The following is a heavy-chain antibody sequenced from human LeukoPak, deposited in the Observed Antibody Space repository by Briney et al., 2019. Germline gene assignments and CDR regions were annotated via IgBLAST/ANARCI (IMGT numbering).Heavy chain of an antibody. J-gene: IGHJ6*03. V-gene: IGHV3-11*01. CDR2: ISGSASII. Sequence: PGGSLRLSCAASGFTFSDYYMSWIRQAPGKGLEWVSYISGSASIIYYADSVKGRFTVSRDNAKNSLYLQMNSLRAEDTAVYYCALRVNKNFYFYMDAWGKGTTVTVSS. CDR3: ALRVNKNFYFYMDA. CDR1: GFTFSDYY.